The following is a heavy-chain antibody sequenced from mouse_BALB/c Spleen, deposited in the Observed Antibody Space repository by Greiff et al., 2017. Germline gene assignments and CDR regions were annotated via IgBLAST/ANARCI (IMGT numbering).Heavy chain of an antibody. D-gene: IGHD2-2*01. CDR2: ISYDGSN. CDR1: GYSITSGYY. Sequence: EVQLQQSGPGLVKPSQSLSLTCSVTGYSITSGYYWNWIRQFPGNKLEWVGYISYDGSNNYNPSLKNRISITRDTSKNQFFLKLNSVTTEDTATYYCARDRRGYDGFAYWGQGTLVTVSA. CDR3: ARDRRGYDGFAY. J-gene: IGHJ3*01. V-gene: IGHV3-6*02.